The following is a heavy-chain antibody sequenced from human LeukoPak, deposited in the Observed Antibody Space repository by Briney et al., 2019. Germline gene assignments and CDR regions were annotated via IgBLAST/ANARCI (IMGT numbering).Heavy chain of an antibody. J-gene: IGHJ3*02. CDR3: ARSRSYISHAFDI. CDR2: IYYSGST. CDR1: GGSISSSSYY. V-gene: IGHV4-39*07. Sequence: PSETLSLTCTVSGGSISSSSYYWGWIRQPPGKGLEWIGSIYYSGSTYYNPSLKSRVTISVDTSKNQFSLKLSSVTAADTAVYYCARSRSYISHAFDIWGQGTMVTVSS. D-gene: IGHD4-11*01.